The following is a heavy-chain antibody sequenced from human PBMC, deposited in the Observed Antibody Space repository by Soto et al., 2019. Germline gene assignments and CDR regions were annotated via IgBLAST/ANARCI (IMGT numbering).Heavy chain of an antibody. Sequence: GESLRLSCSASGFTFSSYAMHWVRQAPGKGLEYVSAISSNGGSTYYADSVKGRFTISRDNSKNTLYLQMSSLRAEDTAVYYCVKDAAAAGNHAFDIWGQGTMVTVSS. CDR2: ISSNGGST. CDR1: GFTFSSYA. D-gene: IGHD6-13*01. CDR3: VKDAAAAGNHAFDI. J-gene: IGHJ3*02. V-gene: IGHV3-64D*09.